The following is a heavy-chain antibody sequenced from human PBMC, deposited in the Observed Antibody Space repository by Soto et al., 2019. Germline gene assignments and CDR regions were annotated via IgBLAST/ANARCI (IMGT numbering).Heavy chain of an antibody. Sequence: QLHLRESGPGLVKPSETLSLTCTVSGGSITSSSYYWGWIRQPPGKGLEWIGSIYYSGSTYYNPSLKSRVTISVDTSKNQFSLKLSSVTAADTAVYYCATQEVGGTYVYTFDTWGQGTLVTVSS. D-gene: IGHD1-26*01. CDR2: IYYSGST. J-gene: IGHJ5*02. V-gene: IGHV4-39*01. CDR1: GGSITSSSYY. CDR3: ATQEVGGTYVYTFDT.